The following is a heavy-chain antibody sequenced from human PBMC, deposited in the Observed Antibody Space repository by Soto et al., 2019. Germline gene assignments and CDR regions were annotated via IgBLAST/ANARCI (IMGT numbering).Heavy chain of an antibody. CDR1: VESMSSGDYY. CDR3: ARGDDYGDFRDAFDI. CDR2: IYNSGST. V-gene: IGHV4-30-4*01. Sequence: PSETLSLTCSFYVESMSSGDYYCSWIRQPPGKGLEWIGNIYNSGSTNYNPSLKSRVSISVDTSKIHFSLRLTSVTAADTAVYYCARGDDYGDFRDAFDILGQGTIFTVSS. J-gene: IGHJ3*02. D-gene: IGHD4-17*01.